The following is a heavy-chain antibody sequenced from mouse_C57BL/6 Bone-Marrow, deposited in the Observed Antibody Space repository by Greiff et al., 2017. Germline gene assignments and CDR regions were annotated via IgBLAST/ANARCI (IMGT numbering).Heavy chain of an antibody. CDR1: GFTFSSYG. D-gene: IGHD2-3*01. Sequence: EVMLVESGGDLVKPGGSLKLSCAASGFTFSSYGMSWVRQTPDKRLEWVATISSGGSYTYYPDSVKGRFTISRDNAKNTLYLQMSSLKSEDTAMYYCARHDDGYYVYWYFDVWGTGTTVTVSS. V-gene: IGHV5-6*01. CDR2: ISSGGSYT. CDR3: ARHDDGYYVYWYFDV. J-gene: IGHJ1*03.